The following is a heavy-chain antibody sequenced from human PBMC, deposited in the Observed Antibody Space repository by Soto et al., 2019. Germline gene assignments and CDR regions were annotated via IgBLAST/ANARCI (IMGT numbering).Heavy chain of an antibody. D-gene: IGHD1-26*01. CDR3: ARDFGGSYPPDCFDP. CDR1: GFTFSSYS. Sequence: PGGSLRLSCAASGFTFSSYSMNWVRQAPGKGLEWVSSISSSSSYIYYADSVKGRFTISRDNAKNSLYLQMNSLRAEDTAVYYCARDFGGSYPPDCFDPWGQRTLVTVSS. V-gene: IGHV3-21*01. CDR2: ISSSSSYI. J-gene: IGHJ5*02.